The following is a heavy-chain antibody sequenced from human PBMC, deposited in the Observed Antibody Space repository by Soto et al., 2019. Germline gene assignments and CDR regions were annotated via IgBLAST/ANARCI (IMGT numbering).Heavy chain of an antibody. J-gene: IGHJ4*02. V-gene: IGHV1-18*01. D-gene: IGHD5-12*01. CDR1: GYTFTIYG. Sequence: ASVKVSCKASGYTFTIYGISWVRQAPGQGLEWMGWISAYNGNTNYAQKLQGRVTMTTDTSTSTAYMELRSLRSDDTAVYYCARVRGRIVATSGDLDYWGQGTLVTVSS. CDR3: ARVRGRIVATSGDLDY. CDR2: ISAYNGNT.